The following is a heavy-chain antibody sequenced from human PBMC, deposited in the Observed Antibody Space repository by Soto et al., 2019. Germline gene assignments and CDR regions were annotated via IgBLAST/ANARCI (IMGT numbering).Heavy chain of an antibody. Sequence: GGTVSLSCGPPGFTFSSYRLHWVRQAPGKGWEWVAVIWADGSNKYYADSVKGRFTISRDNSQNTLYLQMNSLRAEDTVVYYCAREFWSGPFDYWGQGTLVTVSS. D-gene: IGHD3-3*01. CDR3: AREFWSGPFDY. CDR1: GFTFSSYR. J-gene: IGHJ4*02. CDR2: IWADGSNK. V-gene: IGHV3-33*01.